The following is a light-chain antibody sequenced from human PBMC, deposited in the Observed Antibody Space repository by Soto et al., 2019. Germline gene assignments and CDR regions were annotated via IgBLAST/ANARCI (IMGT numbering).Light chain of an antibody. V-gene: IGLV3-1*01. J-gene: IGLJ1*01. CDR2: QDS. CDR1: KLGDKY. CDR3: QAWDSSIPYV. Sequence: SYELTQPPSVSVSPGQTASITCSGAKLGDKYACWYQQKPGQSPVLVIYQDSKRPSGIPERFSGSNSGNTATLTISGTQAMDEADYYCQAWDSSIPYVFGTGTKLTVL.